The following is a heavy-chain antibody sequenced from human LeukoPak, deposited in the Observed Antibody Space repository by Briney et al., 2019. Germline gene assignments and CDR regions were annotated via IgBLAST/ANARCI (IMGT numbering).Heavy chain of an antibody. CDR3: ATTAYYPYYYFDH. CDR2: ITATGSVV. D-gene: IGHD4/OR15-4a*01. V-gene: IGHV3-48*03. CDR1: GFNLRSRD. Sequence: GGSLRLSCAASGFNLRSRDLNWVRQAPGKGLEWISYITATGSVVHYADSVKGRLSVLRDNTKNSLYLRMDSLRFEDTGLYYCATTAYYPYYYFDHWGRGDLVTVSS. J-gene: IGHJ4*02.